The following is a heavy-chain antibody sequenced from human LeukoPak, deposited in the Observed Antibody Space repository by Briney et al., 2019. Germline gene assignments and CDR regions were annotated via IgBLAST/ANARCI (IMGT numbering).Heavy chain of an antibody. V-gene: IGHV3-9*03. CDR2: ISWNSGSI. D-gene: IGHD2-8*02. CDR3: AKDEFVASDFTGAFDI. CDR1: GFTFDDYA. Sequence: PGRSLRLSCAASGFTFDDYAMHWVRQAPGKGLESVSGISWNSGSIGYADSVKGRFTISRDNAKNSLYLQMNSLRAEDMALYYCAKDEFVASDFTGAFDIWGQGTMVTVSS. J-gene: IGHJ3*02.